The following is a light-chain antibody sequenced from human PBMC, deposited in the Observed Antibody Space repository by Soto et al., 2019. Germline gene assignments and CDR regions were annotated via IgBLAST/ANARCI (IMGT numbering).Light chain of an antibody. J-gene: IGKJ5*01. Sequence: AIQWAQSPSSLSASVGRRVTMAFRASQGISSALAWYQQKPGKAPKLLIYDASSLESGVPSRFSGSGSGTDFTLTISSLQPEDFATYYCQQFNNYITFGQGTRLEIK. CDR2: DAS. V-gene: IGKV1D-13*01. CDR3: QQFNNYIT. CDR1: QGISSA.